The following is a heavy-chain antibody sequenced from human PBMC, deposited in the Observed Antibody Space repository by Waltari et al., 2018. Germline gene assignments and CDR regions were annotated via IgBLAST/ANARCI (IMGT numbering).Heavy chain of an antibody. J-gene: IGHJ4*02. CDR1: GFTFTNYA. D-gene: IGHD6-19*01. Sequence: QVHLLESGGGVVQPGRSLRLSCEASGFTFTNYAFHWVRLAPGKGLEWLAFISNDGDRKQYGDSVGGRLTVSRDNSRNTLSLQVNSVTVDDTAVYYCARAQNFGLAGFFDYWGPGTLATVSS. CDR3: ARAQNFGLAGFFDY. CDR2: ISNDGDRK. V-gene: IGHV3-30*04.